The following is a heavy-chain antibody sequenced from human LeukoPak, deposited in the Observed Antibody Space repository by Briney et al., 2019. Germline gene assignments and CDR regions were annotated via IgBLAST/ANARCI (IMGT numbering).Heavy chain of an antibody. D-gene: IGHD2-15*01. CDR3: ARVRLGYCSGGSCYGDY. V-gene: IGHV1-18*01. Sequence: ASVKVSCKASGYTFTSYGISWVRQAPGQGLEWMGWISAYNGNTNYAQKLQGRVTMTTDTSTSTAYMELRSLRSDDTAVYYCARVRLGYCSGGSCYGDYWGLGTLVTVSS. CDR2: ISAYNGNT. CDR1: GYTFTSYG. J-gene: IGHJ4*02.